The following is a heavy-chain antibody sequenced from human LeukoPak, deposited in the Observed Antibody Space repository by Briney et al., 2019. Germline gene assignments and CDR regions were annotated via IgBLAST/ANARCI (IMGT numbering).Heavy chain of an antibody. CDR2: IYYSGST. CDR1: GGSISSSSYY. V-gene: IGHV4-39*07. Sequence: PSETLSLTCTVSGGSISSSSYYWGWIRQPPGKGLEWIGSIYYSGSTYYNPSLKSRVTISVDTSKNQFSLKLSSVTAADTAVYYCARFRGVGATTKIWTFDPWGQGTLVTVSS. J-gene: IGHJ5*02. D-gene: IGHD1-26*01. CDR3: ARFRGVGATTKIWTFDP.